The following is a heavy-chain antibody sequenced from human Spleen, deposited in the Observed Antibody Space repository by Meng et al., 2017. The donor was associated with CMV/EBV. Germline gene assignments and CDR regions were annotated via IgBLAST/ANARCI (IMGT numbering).Heavy chain of an antibody. CDR1: GDSISGYY. CDR2: IHYSGST. J-gene: IGHJ3*01. V-gene: IGHV4-59*01. Sequence: SETLSLTCTVPGDSISGYYWNWIRQSPGKGLEWIGYIHYSGSTNYNPSLKSRVTISVDTFKNQFSLKLNTVTAADTAVYYCARVRGTTATHDAFDVWGQGTMVTVSS. D-gene: IGHD1-7*01. CDR3: ARVRGTTATHDAFDV.